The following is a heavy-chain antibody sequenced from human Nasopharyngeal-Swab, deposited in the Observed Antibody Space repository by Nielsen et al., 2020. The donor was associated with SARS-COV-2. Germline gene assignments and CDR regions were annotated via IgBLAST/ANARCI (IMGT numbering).Heavy chain of an antibody. CDR2: ISGSGGST. Sequence: GESLKISCAASGFTFSSYAMSWVRQAPGKGLEWVSAISGSGGSTYYAESVKGRFTISRDNSKNTLYLQMNSLRAEDTAVYYCAKPNYDILTGYNTHAFDIWGQGTMVTVSS. D-gene: IGHD3-9*01. J-gene: IGHJ3*02. CDR3: AKPNYDILTGYNTHAFDI. V-gene: IGHV3-23*01. CDR1: GFTFSSYA.